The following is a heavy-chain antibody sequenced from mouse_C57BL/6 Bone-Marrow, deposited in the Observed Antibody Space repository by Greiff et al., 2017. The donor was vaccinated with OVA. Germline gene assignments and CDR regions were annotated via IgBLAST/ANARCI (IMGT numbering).Heavy chain of an antibody. Sequence: VQLQQSGPVLVKPGASVKMSCKASGYTFTDYYMNWVKQSHGKSLEWIGVINPYNGGTSYNQKFKGKATLTVDKSSSTAYMELNSLTSEDSAVYYCARYYGSSPYFDYWGQGTTLTVSS. V-gene: IGHV1-19*01. CDR1: GYTFTDYY. CDR2: INPYNGGT. CDR3: ARYYGSSPYFDY. D-gene: IGHD1-1*01. J-gene: IGHJ2*01.